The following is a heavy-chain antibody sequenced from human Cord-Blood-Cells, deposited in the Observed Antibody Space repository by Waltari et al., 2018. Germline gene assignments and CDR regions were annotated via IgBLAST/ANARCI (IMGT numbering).Heavy chain of an antibody. CDR3: ARRDDSSSMDY. CDR1: GGSIRSSSSY. J-gene: IGHJ4*02. V-gene: IGHV4-39*01. CDR2: IYYTGGT. D-gene: IGHD6-6*01. Sequence: QLQLQESGPGLVKPSATLSPTCTVSGGSIRSSSSYWGWLRQPPGKGLEWIGSIYYTGGTYYNPSLKSRVTISVDTSKNQFSLKLSSVTAADTAVYYCARRDDSSSMDYWGQGTLVTVSS.